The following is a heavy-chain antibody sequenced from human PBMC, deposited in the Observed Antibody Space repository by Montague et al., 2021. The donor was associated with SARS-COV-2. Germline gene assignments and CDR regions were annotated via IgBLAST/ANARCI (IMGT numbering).Heavy chain of an antibody. CDR1: GGSISSSSYY. CDR3: ARRGLAGITICGVVTPRGGFDI. D-gene: IGHD3-3*01. Sequence: SETLSLTCTVSGGSISSSSYYWGWIRQPPGKGLEWIGSIYYGGSTYYNPSLKSRVTISVDTSKNQFSLKLSSVTAADTAVYYCARRGLAGITICGVVTPRGGFDIWGKGKMVTVSS. CDR2: IYYGGST. V-gene: IGHV4-39*01. J-gene: IGHJ3*02.